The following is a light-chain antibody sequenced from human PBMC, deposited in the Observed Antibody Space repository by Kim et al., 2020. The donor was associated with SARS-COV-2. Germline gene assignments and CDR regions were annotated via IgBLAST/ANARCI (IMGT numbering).Light chain of an antibody. CDR2: SSN. V-gene: IGLV1-44*01. Sequence: GQRVTISCSGGTSNIGSNTVNWYQQLPGTAPKLLIYSSNQRPSGVPDRFSGSKSGTSDSLAISGLQSEDEADYYCAAWDDSLNGRVFGTGTKVTVL. CDR3: AAWDDSLNGRV. CDR1: TSNIGSNT. J-gene: IGLJ1*01.